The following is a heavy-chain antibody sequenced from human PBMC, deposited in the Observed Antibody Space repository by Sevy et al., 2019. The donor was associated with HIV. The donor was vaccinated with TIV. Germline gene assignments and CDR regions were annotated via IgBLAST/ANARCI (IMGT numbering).Heavy chain of an antibody. Sequence: GGSLRLSCAASGFTFSSYAMSWVRQAPGMGLEWVSAISGSGGSTYYADSVKGRFTISRDNSKNTLYLQMNSLRAEDTAVYYCAKDGRNTAMVNGFLGMYKLNYYYYMDVWGKGTTVTVSS. CDR3: AKDGRNTAMVNGFLGMYKLNYYYYMDV. CDR2: ISGSGGST. D-gene: IGHD5-18*01. CDR1: GFTFSSYA. J-gene: IGHJ6*03. V-gene: IGHV3-23*01.